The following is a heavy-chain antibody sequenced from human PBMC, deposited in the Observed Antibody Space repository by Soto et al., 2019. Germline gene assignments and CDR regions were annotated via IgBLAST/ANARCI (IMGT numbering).Heavy chain of an antibody. CDR1: GGSISSYH. V-gene: IGHV4-59*08. Sequence: SETLSLTCTVSGGSISSYHWTWIRQPPEKGLEWIGYIYHSGSTNYNPSLKSRVTISVDTSKNQFSLKLSSVTAADTAVYYCARQGASGYDWTDFDYWGQGTLVTVSS. CDR3: ARQGASGYDWTDFDY. CDR2: IYHSGST. J-gene: IGHJ4*02. D-gene: IGHD5-12*01.